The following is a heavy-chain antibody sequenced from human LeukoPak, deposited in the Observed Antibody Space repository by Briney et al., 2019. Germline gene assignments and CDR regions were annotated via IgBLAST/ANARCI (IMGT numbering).Heavy chain of an antibody. D-gene: IGHD5-12*01. CDR1: GYSFTSYS. J-gene: IGHJ6*02. Sequence: PGESLKISCKASGYSFTSYSIGWVRQMPGKGLEWMGIIYPGDSDTRYSPSFQGQVTISADKSISTAYLQWSSLKASDTAMYYCATPRRDITEGMDVWGQGTTVTVSS. CDR3: ATPRRDITEGMDV. V-gene: IGHV5-51*01. CDR2: IYPGDSDT.